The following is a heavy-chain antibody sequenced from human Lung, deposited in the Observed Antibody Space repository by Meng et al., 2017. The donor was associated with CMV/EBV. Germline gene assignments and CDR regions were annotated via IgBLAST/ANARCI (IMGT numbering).Heavy chain of an antibody. Sequence: GEXXKISCKGSGYSFTSYWIGWVRQMPGKGLEWMGIIYPGDSDTRYSPSFQGQVTISADKSISTAYLQWSSLKASDTAMYYCARQGITIFGVDYYYYYGMDVWGQGTTVTVSS. J-gene: IGHJ6*02. CDR3: ARQGITIFGVDYYYYYGMDV. V-gene: IGHV5-51*01. CDR2: IYPGDSDT. CDR1: GYSFTSYW. D-gene: IGHD3-3*01.